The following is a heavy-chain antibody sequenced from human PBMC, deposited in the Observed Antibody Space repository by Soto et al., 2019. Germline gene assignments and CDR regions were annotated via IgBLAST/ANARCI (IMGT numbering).Heavy chain of an antibody. Sequence: SETLSLTCAVSGYSISSGYYWGWIRQPPGKGLEWIGSIYHSGSTYYNPSLKRRVTISVDTSKNQFSLKLSSVTAADTAVYYCARGLRRMNGMDVWGKGTPVTVSS. J-gene: IGHJ6*04. CDR2: IYHSGST. V-gene: IGHV4-38-2*01. CDR1: GYSISSGYY. CDR3: ARGLRRMNGMDV.